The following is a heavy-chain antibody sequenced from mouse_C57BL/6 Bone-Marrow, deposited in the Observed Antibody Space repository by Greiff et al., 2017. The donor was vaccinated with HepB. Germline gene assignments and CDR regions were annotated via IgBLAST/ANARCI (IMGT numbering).Heavy chain of an antibody. CDR1: GFTFSSYA. D-gene: IGHD2-5*01. CDR2: ISSGGDYI. V-gene: IGHV5-9-1*02. J-gene: IGHJ1*03. Sequence: EVQGVESGEGLVKPGGSLKLSCAASGFTFSSYAMSWVRQTPEKRLEWVAYISSGGDYIYYADTVKGRFTISRDNARNTLYLQMSSLKSEDTAMYYCTRAYYSNFYWYFDVWGTGTTVTVSS. CDR3: TRAYYSNFYWYFDV.